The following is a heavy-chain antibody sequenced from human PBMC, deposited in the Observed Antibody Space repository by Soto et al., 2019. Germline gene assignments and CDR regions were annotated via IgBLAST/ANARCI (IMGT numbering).Heavy chain of an antibody. CDR2: IIPILGIA. Sequence: SVKVSCKASGYIFTVYSFHWVRQAPGQGLEWMGRIIPILGIANYAQKFQGRVTITADKSTSTAYMELSSLRSEDTAVYYCARDLVTMVRGVIISAPPSAWGQGTLVTVSS. V-gene: IGHV1-69*04. J-gene: IGHJ5*02. CDR1: GYIFTVYS. CDR3: ARDLVTMVRGVIISAPPSA. D-gene: IGHD3-10*01.